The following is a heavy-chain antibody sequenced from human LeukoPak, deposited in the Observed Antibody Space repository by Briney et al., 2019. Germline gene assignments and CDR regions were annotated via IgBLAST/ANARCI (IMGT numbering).Heavy chain of an antibody. Sequence: ASVKVSCKASGYTFTDYYIHWVRQAPGQGLEWMGWINPNSGGTNHAQKFQGRATMTRDTSISTAYMELGRLRSDDTAVYYCARADSTDAFDIWGQGTMVTVSS. CDR2: INPNSGGT. CDR3: ARADSTDAFDI. CDR1: GYTFTDYY. J-gene: IGHJ3*02. V-gene: IGHV1-2*02.